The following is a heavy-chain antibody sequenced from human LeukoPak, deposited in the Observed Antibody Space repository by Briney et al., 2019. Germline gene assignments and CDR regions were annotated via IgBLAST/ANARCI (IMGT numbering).Heavy chain of an antibody. D-gene: IGHD4-17*01. Sequence: GGSLRLSCAASGFTFSSYSMNWVRQAPGKGLEWVSSISSSSSYIYYADSVKGRFTISRDNAKNSLYLQMNSLRAEDTAVYYCARDSDYGDHDYWCQGTLVTVSS. CDR2: ISSSSSYI. CDR3: ARDSDYGDHDY. CDR1: GFTFSSYS. V-gene: IGHV3-21*01. J-gene: IGHJ4*02.